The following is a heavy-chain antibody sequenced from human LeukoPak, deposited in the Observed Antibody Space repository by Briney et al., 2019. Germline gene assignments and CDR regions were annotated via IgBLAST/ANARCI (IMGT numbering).Heavy chain of an antibody. CDR2: ISGSGRAT. Sequence: GGSLRLSCAASGFTFSSYGMSRVRQAPGKGLEWVSDISGSGRATNYADSVKGRFTVSRDRSKNTVDLQMDSLSAEDTAVYYCVKLGALIKNGMDVWGQGTTGTVSS. D-gene: IGHD3-16*01. V-gene: IGHV3-23*01. CDR3: VKLGALIKNGMDV. J-gene: IGHJ6*02. CDR1: GFTFSSYG.